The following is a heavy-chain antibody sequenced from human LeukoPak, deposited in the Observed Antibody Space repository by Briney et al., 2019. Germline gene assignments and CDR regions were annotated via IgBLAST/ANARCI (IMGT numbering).Heavy chain of an antibody. CDR3: TRELAS. CDR1: GFTFTNHP. CDR2: ISPSGDWT. Sequence: GGSLRLSCAASGFTFTNHPMHWVRQASGKRLEYVSAISPSGDWTWYADSVKGRFTISRDNAKNSLYLQMNSLRVEDTAVYYCTRELASWGQGTLVTVSS. V-gene: IGHV3-64*04. J-gene: IGHJ5*02.